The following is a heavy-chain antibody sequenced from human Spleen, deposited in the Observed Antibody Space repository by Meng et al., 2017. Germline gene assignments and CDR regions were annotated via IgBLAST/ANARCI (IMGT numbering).Heavy chain of an antibody. Sequence: QVRVPESGPGLGKPSGTLSLTWAVSGGSISSSNWWSWVRQPPGKGLEWIGEIYHSGSTNYNPSLKSRVTISVDKSKNQFSLKLSSVTAADTAVYYCARDPHDYGGNVRFDYWGQGTLVTVSS. CDR2: IYHSGST. D-gene: IGHD4-23*01. CDR1: GGSISSSNW. CDR3: ARDPHDYGGNVRFDY. V-gene: IGHV4-4*02. J-gene: IGHJ4*02.